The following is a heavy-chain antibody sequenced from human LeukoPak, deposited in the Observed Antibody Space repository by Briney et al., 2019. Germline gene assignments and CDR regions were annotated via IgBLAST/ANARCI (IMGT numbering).Heavy chain of an antibody. J-gene: IGHJ4*02. Sequence: PGGSLRLSCAASGFIFDDYAVHWVRQAPGKGLEWVSLISGDGGGPYYADSVKGRFTISRDNSKNSLYLQMNSLRAEDTAFYYCAKQGGGTSLDYWGQGTLVTVSS. CDR1: GFIFDDYA. CDR2: ISGDGGGP. V-gene: IGHV3-43*02. D-gene: IGHD3-16*01. CDR3: AKQGGGTSLDY.